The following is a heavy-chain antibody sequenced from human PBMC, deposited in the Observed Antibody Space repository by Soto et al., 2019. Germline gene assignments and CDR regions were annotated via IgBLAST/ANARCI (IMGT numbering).Heavy chain of an antibody. CDR1: GYSFSSYW. Sequence: GESLKISCKGSGYSFSSYWIGWVRQMPGRGLEWMGITYPGDSDTRYSPSFQGQVTISADKSISTAYLQWSSLKASDSAMYYCVRNPNFRFGLYFYGMDDCGQGTSVTACS. CDR2: TYPGDSDT. D-gene: IGHD6-19*01. J-gene: IGHJ6*02. CDR3: VRNPNFRFGLYFYGMDD. V-gene: IGHV5-51*01.